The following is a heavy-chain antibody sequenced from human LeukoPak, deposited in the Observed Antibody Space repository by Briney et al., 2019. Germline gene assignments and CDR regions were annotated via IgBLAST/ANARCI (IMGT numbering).Heavy chain of an antibody. CDR2: INPNTVDT. Sequence: ASVKVSCKASGYTFTAYFIHWVRQAPGQGLEWVGWINPNTVDTNYAQKFQGMATLIGDTSITTAYMELSRLRSDDPAVYYCARDLFLAATEREGDDYWGQGALVTVSS. J-gene: IGHJ4*02. D-gene: IGHD6-13*01. CDR3: ARDLFLAATEREGDDY. V-gene: IGHV1-2*02. CDR1: GYTFTAYF.